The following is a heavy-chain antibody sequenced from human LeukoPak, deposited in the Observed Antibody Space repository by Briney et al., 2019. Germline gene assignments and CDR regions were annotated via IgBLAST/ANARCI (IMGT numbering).Heavy chain of an antibody. CDR2: ISYDGSNK. V-gene: IGHV3-30*18. Sequence: GGSLRLSCAASGFTFSSYGMHWVRQAPGKGLEWVAVISYDGSNKYYADSVKGRFTISRDNSKNTLYLQMNSLRAEDTAVYYCAKVLRYFDWSSGYFDYWGQGTLVTVSS. J-gene: IGHJ4*02. CDR1: GFTFSSYG. D-gene: IGHD3-9*01. CDR3: AKVLRYFDWSSGYFDY.